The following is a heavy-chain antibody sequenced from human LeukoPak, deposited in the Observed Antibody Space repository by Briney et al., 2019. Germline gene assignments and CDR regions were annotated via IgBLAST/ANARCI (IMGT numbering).Heavy chain of an antibody. V-gene: IGHV4-34*01. J-gene: IGHJ4*02. Sequence: PSETLSLTCAIYGGSFSGYYWSWIRQPPGKGLEWIGEINRSGSTNYNPSLKSRVTISVDTSKNQFSLKLSSVTAADTAVYYCARDFNGSYYAYSLHYWGRGTLVTVSS. CDR3: ARDFNGSYYAYSLHY. D-gene: IGHD1-26*01. CDR2: INRSGST. CDR1: GGSFSGYY.